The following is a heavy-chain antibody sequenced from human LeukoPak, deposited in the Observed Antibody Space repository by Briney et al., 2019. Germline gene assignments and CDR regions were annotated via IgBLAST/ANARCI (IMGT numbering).Heavy chain of an antibody. J-gene: IGHJ4*02. CDR2: IYYSGTT. D-gene: IGHD2-15*01. Sequence: ASETLSLTCTVSGGSISSYYWSWIRQPPGKGLEWIGYIYYSGTTNYNSSLQSRVTISVDTSKNQFSLNLSSVTAADMAVYYCARARSGGSSLFDYWGQGTLVTVSS. CDR3: ARARSGGSSLFDY. V-gene: IGHV4-59*01. CDR1: GGSISSYY.